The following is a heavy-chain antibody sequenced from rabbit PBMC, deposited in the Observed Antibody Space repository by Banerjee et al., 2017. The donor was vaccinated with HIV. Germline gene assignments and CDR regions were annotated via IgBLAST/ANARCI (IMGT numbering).Heavy chain of an antibody. CDR2: INSSSGNT. Sequence: QELLEESGGVLDKPEGLLILSWKTSGFVLSRGAMSWVRQAPGKGLEWIACINSSSGNTDYACGAKGRFTITTSSSTTVTLQMTSMTAADAATFCCAIDVAGGVVWYFNLWGQGTLVTVS. J-gene: IGHJ4*01. D-gene: IGHD4-1*01. CDR3: AIDVAGGVVWYFNL. CDR1: GFVLSRGAM. V-gene: IGHV1S45*01.